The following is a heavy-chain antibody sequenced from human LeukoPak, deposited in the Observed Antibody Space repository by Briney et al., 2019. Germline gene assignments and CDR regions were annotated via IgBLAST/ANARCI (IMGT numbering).Heavy chain of an antibody. CDR2: ISGSGGST. Sequence: GGSLRLSCAASGFTFSSYAMSWVRQAPGKGLEWVSAISGSGGSTYYADSVKGRFTISRDNSKNTLYLQMNSLRAEDTAVYYCAKSSYYDSSGYYREYYFDFWGQGTLVTVSS. V-gene: IGHV3-23*01. D-gene: IGHD3-22*01. J-gene: IGHJ4*02. CDR1: GFTFSSYA. CDR3: AKSSYYDSSGYYREYYFDF.